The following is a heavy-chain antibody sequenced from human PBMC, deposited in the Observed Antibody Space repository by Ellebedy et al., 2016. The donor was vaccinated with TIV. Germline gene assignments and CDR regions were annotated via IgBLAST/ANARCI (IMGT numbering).Heavy chain of an antibody. J-gene: IGHJ4*02. V-gene: IGHV3-30-3*01. CDR2: ISYDGSNK. CDR1: GFTFSSYA. D-gene: IGHD3-3*01. Sequence: GESLKISXAASGFTFSSYAMHWVRQAPGKGLEWVAVISYDGSNKYYADSVKGRFTISRDNSKNTLYLQMNSLRAEDTAVYSCARDLTIWGQGTLVTVSS. CDR3: ARDLTI.